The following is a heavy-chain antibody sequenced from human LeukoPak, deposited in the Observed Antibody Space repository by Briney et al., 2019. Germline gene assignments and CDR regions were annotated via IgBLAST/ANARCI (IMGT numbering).Heavy chain of an antibody. CDR2: ISGSGGST. CDR1: GFIFSSYA. D-gene: IGHD3-9*01. CDR3: AKASYDILTGFDY. J-gene: IGHJ4*02. Sequence: GGSLRLSCAASGFIFSSYAMSWVRQAPGKGLEWVSAISGSGGSTYYADSVKGRFTISRDNSKNTLYLQMNSLRAEDTAVYYCAKASYDILTGFDYWGQGTLVTVSS. V-gene: IGHV3-23*01.